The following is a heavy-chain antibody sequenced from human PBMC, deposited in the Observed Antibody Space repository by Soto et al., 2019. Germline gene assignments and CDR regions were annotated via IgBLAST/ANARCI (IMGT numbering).Heavy chain of an antibody. CDR3: ARGGSVATGKYYYYYYGMDV. V-gene: IGHV1-69*13. Sequence: GASVKVSCKASGGTFSSYAISWVRQAPGQGLEWMGGIIPIFGTANYAQKFQGGVTITADESTSTAYMELSSLRSEDTAVYYCARGGSVATGKYYYYYYGMDVWGQGTTVTVSS. J-gene: IGHJ6*02. D-gene: IGHD5-12*01. CDR1: GGTFSSYA. CDR2: IIPIFGTA.